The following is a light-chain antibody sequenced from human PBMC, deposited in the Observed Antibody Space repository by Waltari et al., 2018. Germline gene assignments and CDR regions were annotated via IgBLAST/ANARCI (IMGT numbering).Light chain of an antibody. J-gene: IGKJ1*01. V-gene: IGKV3-20*01. CDR3: QKYGTRPAT. CDR1: ESIGRT. CDR2: DAS. Sequence: EIVLTQSPGTLSLSPGERATLSCRGSESIGRTLAWYQQKPGQPPRLLVYDASSRATGIPGRFSGGGSGTYFSLTISRLEPEDFAVYYCQKYGTRPATFGQGTKVEIK.